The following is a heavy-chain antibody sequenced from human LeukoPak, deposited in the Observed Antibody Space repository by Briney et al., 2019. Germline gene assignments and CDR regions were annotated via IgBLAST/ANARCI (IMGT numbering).Heavy chain of an antibody. V-gene: IGHV1-69*05. CDR3: ARSPTYYYDSSGYYGFAWFDP. Sequence: GSSVKVSCKASGGTFSSYAISWVRQAPGQGLEWMGGIIPIFGTANYAQKFQGRVTITTDESTSTAYMELSSLRSEDTAVYYCARSPTYYYDSSGYYGFAWFDPWGQGTLVTVSS. CDR1: GGTFSSYA. D-gene: IGHD3-22*01. J-gene: IGHJ5*02. CDR2: IIPIFGTA.